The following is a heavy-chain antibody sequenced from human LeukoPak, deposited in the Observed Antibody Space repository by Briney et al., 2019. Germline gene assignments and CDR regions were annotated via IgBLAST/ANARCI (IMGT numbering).Heavy chain of an antibody. V-gene: IGHV1-3*01. CDR3: ARDIARKILWPGY. J-gene: IGHJ4*02. CDR2: INAGNGNT. Sequence: ASVKVSCKASEYTFTSYAMHWVRQAPGQRLEWMGWINAGNGNTKYSQKFQGRVTITRDTCASTAYMELSSLRSEDTAVYYCARDIARKILWPGYWGQGTLVTVSS. CDR1: EYTFTSYA. D-gene: IGHD2/OR15-2a*01.